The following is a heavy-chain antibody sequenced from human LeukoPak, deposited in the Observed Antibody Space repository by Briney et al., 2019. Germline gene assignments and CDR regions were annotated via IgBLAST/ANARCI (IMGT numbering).Heavy chain of an antibody. CDR3: ARVRRRMGFLEWLLYFDY. V-gene: IGHV4-39*07. CDR2: IYYSGST. D-gene: IGHD3-3*01. J-gene: IGHJ4*02. CDR1: GGSISSSSYY. Sequence: SETLSLTCTVSGGSISSSSYYWGWIRQPPGKGLEWIGSIYYSGSTYYNPSLKSRVTISVDTSKNQFSLKLSSVTAADTAVYYCARVRRRMGFLEWLLYFDYWGQGTLVTVSS.